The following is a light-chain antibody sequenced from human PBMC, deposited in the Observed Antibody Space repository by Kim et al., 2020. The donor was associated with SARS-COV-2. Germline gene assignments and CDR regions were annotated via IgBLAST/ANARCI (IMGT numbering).Light chain of an antibody. V-gene: IGLV2-23*02. CDR2: EVS. Sequence: QSALTQPASVSGSPGQSITISCTGTSSDFGADNLVSWYQQHPGKAPKVIIYEVSVRASGVPSRFSGSRSGNTASLTISGLQAEDEADYYCSSYVGENVLDVFGGGTQLTVL. CDR1: SSDFGADNL. J-gene: IGLJ3*02. CDR3: SSYVGENVLDV.